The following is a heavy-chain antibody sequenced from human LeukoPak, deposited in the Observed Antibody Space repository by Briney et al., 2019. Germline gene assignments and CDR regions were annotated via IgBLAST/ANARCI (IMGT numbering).Heavy chain of an antibody. J-gene: IGHJ4*02. Sequence: SETLSLTCAVYGGSFSGYYWSWIRQPPGKGLEWIGEINHSGSTNYNPSLKSRVTISVDTSKNQFSLKLSSVTAADTAVYYCARVTSDRLTGYSSSWYPYYFDYSGQGTLVTVSS. CDR3: ARVTSDRLTGYSSSWYPYYFDY. CDR1: GGSFSGYY. CDR2: INHSGST. D-gene: IGHD6-13*01. V-gene: IGHV4-34*01.